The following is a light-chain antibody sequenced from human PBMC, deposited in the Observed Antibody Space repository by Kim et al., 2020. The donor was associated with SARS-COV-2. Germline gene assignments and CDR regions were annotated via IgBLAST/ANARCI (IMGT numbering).Light chain of an antibody. CDR2: KAS. Sequence: DIQMTQSPSTLSASVGDRVTTTCRASQSISSWLAWYQQKPGKAPKLLIYKASGLQSGVPSRFSGSGSGTEFTLTISSLQPDDFATYYCQQYNSYSRTFGQGTKLEI. CDR1: QSISSW. CDR3: QQYNSYSRT. J-gene: IGKJ2*02. V-gene: IGKV1-5*03.